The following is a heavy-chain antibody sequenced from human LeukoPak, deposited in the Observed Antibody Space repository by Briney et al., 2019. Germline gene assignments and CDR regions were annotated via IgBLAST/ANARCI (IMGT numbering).Heavy chain of an antibody. D-gene: IGHD6-19*01. Sequence: GGSPRLSCAASGFTFSSYWMSWVRQAPGKGLEWVANIEQDGSEIYYVDSVKGRFTISRDNARNSLYLQMNSLRAEDTAVYYCARVSGWYYFDYWGQGTLVTVSS. CDR3: ARVSGWYYFDY. V-gene: IGHV3-7*01. J-gene: IGHJ4*02. CDR2: IEQDGSEI. CDR1: GFTFSSYW.